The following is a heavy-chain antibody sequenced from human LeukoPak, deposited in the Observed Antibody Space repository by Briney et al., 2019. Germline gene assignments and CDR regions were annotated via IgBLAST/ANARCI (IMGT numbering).Heavy chain of an antibody. CDR2: IYSKNDGETR. CDR3: TAEPYCTRTSCYEGVGPSSYYMHF. CDR1: GCTFSNAW. D-gene: IGHD2-2*01. V-gene: IGHV3-15*01. J-gene: IGHJ6*03. Sequence: GGSLRLSCAASGCTFSNAWMNWVRSAPGKGLEWVGRIYSKNDGETRDYAAPVEGRFTISRDDSKDIVHLQMNSLRIEDTAVYYCTAEPYCTRTSCYEGVGPSSYYMHFWGKGTTVTVSS.